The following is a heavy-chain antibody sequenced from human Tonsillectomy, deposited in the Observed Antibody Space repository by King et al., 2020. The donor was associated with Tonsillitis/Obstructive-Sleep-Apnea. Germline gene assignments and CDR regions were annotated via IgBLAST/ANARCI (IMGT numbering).Heavy chain of an antibody. CDR2: ISSSSSYI. Sequence: VQLVESGGGLVKPGGSLRLSCAASGFTFSTYSMNWVRQAPGKGLEWVSSISSSSSYIYYADSVKGRFTISRNNAKNSLYLQMNSLRAEDTAVYYCAILLGAFDIWGQGTMVTVSS. CDR1: GFTFSTYS. D-gene: IGHD7-27*01. J-gene: IGHJ3*02. CDR3: AILLGAFDI. V-gene: IGHV3-21*01.